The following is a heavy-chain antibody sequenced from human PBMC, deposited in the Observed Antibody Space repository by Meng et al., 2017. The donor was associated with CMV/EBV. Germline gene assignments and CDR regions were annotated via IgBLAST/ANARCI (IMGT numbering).Heavy chain of an antibody. CDR3: ARDHRSMDV. Sequence: GESLKISCAASGFTFSSYWMHWVRQAPGKGLVWVSRINSDGSSTSYADSVKGRFTISRDNAKNTLYPQMNSLRAEDTAVYYCARDHRSMDVWGQGTTVTVSS. CDR2: INSDGSST. CDR1: GFTFSSYW. J-gene: IGHJ6*02. V-gene: IGHV3-74*01.